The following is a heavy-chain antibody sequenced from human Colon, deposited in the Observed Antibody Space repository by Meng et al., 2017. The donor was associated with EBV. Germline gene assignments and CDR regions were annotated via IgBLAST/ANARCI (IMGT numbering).Heavy chain of an antibody. Sequence: GQVGGGGGGLVQPGGSLRLSCAASGFTFSSAALSWVRQAPGRGLEWVSTISGSGLSTYYADSVKGRFTISRDNSKNTLYLQMNSLRAEDTALYYCATALYWGQGTLVTVSS. J-gene: IGHJ4*02. D-gene: IGHD2-15*01. CDR3: ATALY. V-gene: IGHV3-23*04. CDR1: GFTFSSAA. CDR2: ISGSGLST.